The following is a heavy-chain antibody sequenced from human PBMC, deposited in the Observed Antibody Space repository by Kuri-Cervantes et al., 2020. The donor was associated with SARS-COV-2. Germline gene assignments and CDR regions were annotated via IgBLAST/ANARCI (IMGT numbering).Heavy chain of an antibody. J-gene: IGHJ1*01. CDR3: AKDQVPAVKAEYFQH. D-gene: IGHD2-2*01. CDR2: ISYDGSNK. Sequence: GESLKISCAASGFTFSSYGMHWVRQAPGKGLEWVAVISYDGSNKYYADSVKGRFTISRDNSKNTLYLQMNSLRAEDTAVYYCAKDQVPAVKAEYFQHWGQGTLVTVSS. V-gene: IGHV3-30*18. CDR1: GFTFSSYG.